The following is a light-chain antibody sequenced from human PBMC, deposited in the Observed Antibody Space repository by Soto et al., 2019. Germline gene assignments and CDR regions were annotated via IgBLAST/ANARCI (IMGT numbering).Light chain of an antibody. Sequence: QSVLTQPASVSGSPGQSITISCTGTSSDVGGYNYVSWYQQHPGKAPKLMIDDVSNRPSGVSNRFSGSKSGNTASLTISGLQAEDEADYYCSSYTSSSTWVFGGGTQLTVL. V-gene: IGLV2-14*01. CDR3: SSYTSSSTWV. CDR2: DVS. CDR1: SSDVGGYNY. J-gene: IGLJ3*02.